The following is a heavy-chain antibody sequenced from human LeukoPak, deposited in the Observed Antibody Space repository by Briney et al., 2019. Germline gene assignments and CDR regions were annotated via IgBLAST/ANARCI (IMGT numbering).Heavy chain of an antibody. Sequence: KPSETLSLTCTVSGGSISSSSYYWGWIRQPPGKGLEWIGSIYYSGSTYYNPSPKSRVTISVDTSKNQFSLKLSSVTAADTAMYYCARRFGDYVPFDYWGQGTLVTVSS. V-gene: IGHV4-39*01. D-gene: IGHD4-17*01. CDR2: IYYSGST. J-gene: IGHJ4*02. CDR3: ARRFGDYVPFDY. CDR1: GGSISSSSYY.